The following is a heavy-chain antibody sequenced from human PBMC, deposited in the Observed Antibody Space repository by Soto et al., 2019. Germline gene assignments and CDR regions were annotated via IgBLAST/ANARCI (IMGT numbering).Heavy chain of an antibody. V-gene: IGHV1-69*13. CDR3: ARTRRGSGWPVRGGYYYYGMDV. D-gene: IGHD6-19*01. CDR1: GVTFSSYA. CDR2: IIPIFGTA. Sequence: GASVKVSCKASGVTFSSYAISWVRQAPGQGLEWMGGIIPIFGTANYAQKFQGRVTITADESTSTAYMELSSLRSEDTAVYYCARTRRGSGWPVRGGYYYYGMDVWGQGTTVSVSS. J-gene: IGHJ6*02.